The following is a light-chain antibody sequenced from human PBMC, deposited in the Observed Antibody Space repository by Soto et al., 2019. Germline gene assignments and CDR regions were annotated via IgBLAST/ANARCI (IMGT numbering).Light chain of an antibody. Sequence: YIGDRVTITCRDSQSISSCLAWYQQKPGKAPKPLIYKASSLERGVPSRFSGSGSGTEFTLTISSLYPEHYAAYDFEPQYRHPCSSGQGTTV. CDR1: QSISSC. CDR3: EPQYRHPCS. J-gene: IGKJ1*01. CDR2: KAS. V-gene: IGKV1-5*03.